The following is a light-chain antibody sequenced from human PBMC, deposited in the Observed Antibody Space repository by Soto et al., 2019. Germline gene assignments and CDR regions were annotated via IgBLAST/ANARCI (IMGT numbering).Light chain of an antibody. J-gene: IGLJ2*01. CDR3: ATWDDSLSAVV. Sequence: QSVLTQPPSASGTPGQRVTISCSGSSSNIGSNIVNWYQQLPRTAPRLLIYSNTRPSGVPDRFSGSKSGTSASLAISGLQSEDEADYYCATWDDSLSAVVFGGGTQLTVL. CDR2: SN. V-gene: IGLV1-44*01. CDR1: SSNIGSNI.